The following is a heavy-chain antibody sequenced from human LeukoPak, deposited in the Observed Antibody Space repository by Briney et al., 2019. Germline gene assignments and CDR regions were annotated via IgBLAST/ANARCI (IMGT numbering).Heavy chain of an antibody. V-gene: IGHV3-23*01. Sequence: QAGESLRLSCVPSGFTLNIYSMSWVRPPAGKGLEWVACMTSICDATFHADSLKDPFTIFSDNSRGTLYPGTSRLRVEDTAVYYCAKDRPNYHESNGHYYRLNGDSWGQGTLVTVSS. J-gene: IGHJ5*01. CDR3: AKDRPNYHESNGHYYRLNGDS. CDR2: MTSICDAT. CDR1: GFTLNIYS. D-gene: IGHD3-22*01.